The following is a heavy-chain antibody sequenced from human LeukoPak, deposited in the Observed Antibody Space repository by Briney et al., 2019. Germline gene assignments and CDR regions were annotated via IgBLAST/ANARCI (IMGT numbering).Heavy chain of an antibody. CDR1: GYTFTYYY. D-gene: IGHD6-19*01. CDR2: ISPSGGST. J-gene: IGHJ4*02. Sequence: ASVKVSCKASGYTFTYYYIYWVRQAPGQGLEWMGLISPSGGSTRYAQNFQGRVTMTRDTSTSTVSMELSSLRSEDTAMYYCARGPYSSGWYGLDYWGQGTLVTVSS. CDR3: ARGPYSSGWYGLDY. V-gene: IGHV1-46*01.